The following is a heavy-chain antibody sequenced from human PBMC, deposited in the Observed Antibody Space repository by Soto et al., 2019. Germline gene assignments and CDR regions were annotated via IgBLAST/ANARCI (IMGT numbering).Heavy chain of an antibody. CDR1: GFTFSSYG. CDR2: IWYDGSNK. CDR3: ARDFLRYNWNDGRAFDI. D-gene: IGHD1-1*01. Sequence: GGSLRLSCAASGFTFSSYGMHWVRQAPGKGLEWVAVIWYDGSNKYYADSVKGRFTISRDNSKNTLYLQMNSLRAEDTAVYYCARDFLRYNWNDGRAFDIWGQGTMVTVSS. J-gene: IGHJ3*02. V-gene: IGHV3-33*01.